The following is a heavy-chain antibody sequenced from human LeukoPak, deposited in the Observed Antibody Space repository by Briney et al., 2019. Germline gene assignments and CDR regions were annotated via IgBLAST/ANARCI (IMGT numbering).Heavy chain of an antibody. J-gene: IGHJ6*03. D-gene: IGHD5-18*01. V-gene: IGHV5-51*01. Sequence: GESLKISCKGSGYSFARYWIGWVRQMPGKGLEWMGFIYPDDSGTRYSPSFQGQVTISADKSLSTAYLQWSSLKASDTAMYYCARHIYSYDFMIYYMDVWGKGTTVTVSS. CDR2: IYPDDSGT. CDR3: ARHIYSYDFMIYYMDV. CDR1: GYSFARYW.